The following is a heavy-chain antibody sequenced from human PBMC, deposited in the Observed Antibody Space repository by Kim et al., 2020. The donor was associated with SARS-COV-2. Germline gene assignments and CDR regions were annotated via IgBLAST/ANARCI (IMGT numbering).Heavy chain of an antibody. CDR3: ARVSDYGGDYFDC. V-gene: IGHV4-4*07. Sequence: NYDPSLRSRVTVSIDTSEKQFSLKLSSVTATDTAVYYGARVSDYGGDYFDCWGQGALVTVSS. D-gene: IGHD4-17*01. J-gene: IGHJ4*02.